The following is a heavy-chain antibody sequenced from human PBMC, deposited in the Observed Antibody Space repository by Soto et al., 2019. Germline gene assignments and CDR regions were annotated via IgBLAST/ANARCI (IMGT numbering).Heavy chain of an antibody. CDR3: ARVVYQQQLVSCWFDP. J-gene: IGHJ5*02. CDR1: GYTFTSYY. D-gene: IGHD6-13*01. CDR2: INPSGGST. Sequence: ASVKVSCKASGYTFTSYYMHWVRQAPGQGLEWMGIINPSGGSTSYAQKFQGRVTMTRDTSTSTVYMELSSLRSEDTAVYYCARVVYQQQLVSCWFDPWGQGTLVTVSS. V-gene: IGHV1-46*01.